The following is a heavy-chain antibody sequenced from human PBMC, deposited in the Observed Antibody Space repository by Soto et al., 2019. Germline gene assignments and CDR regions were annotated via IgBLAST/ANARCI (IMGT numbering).Heavy chain of an antibody. J-gene: IGHJ4*02. CDR3: AKGSGGSRPYYFDY. CDR1: GFTFSSYA. D-gene: IGHD2-15*01. Sequence: GGSLRLSCAASGFTFSSYAMSWVRQAPGKGLEWVSAITGSGGSTYSADSVKGRFTVSRDNSKNTLYLQMNSLRDEDTALYYCAKGSGGSRPYYFDYWRQRPPVTVGS. CDR2: ITGSGGST. V-gene: IGHV3-23*01.